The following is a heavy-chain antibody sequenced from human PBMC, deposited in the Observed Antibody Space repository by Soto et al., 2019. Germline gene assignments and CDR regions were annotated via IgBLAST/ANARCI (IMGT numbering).Heavy chain of an antibody. D-gene: IGHD2-2*01. CDR1: GFTFSSYA. J-gene: IGHJ6*02. CDR2: ISGSGGST. Sequence: PGGSLRLSCAASGFTFSSYAMSWVRQAPGKGLEWVSAISGSGGSTYYADSVKGRFTISRDNSKNTLYLQMNSLRAEDTAVYYCAKPALYCSSTSCLYYYYYYGMDVWGQGTTVTVSS. V-gene: IGHV3-23*01. CDR3: AKPALYCSSTSCLYYYYYYGMDV.